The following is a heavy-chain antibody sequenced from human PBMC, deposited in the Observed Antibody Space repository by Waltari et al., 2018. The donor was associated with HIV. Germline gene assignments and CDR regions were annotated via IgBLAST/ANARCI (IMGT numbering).Heavy chain of an antibody. CDR3: AGRRDYYFDY. CDR2: IYYSGST. Sequence: VQLQESGPGLVKPSETLSLTCTVSGGSLSSYYWSWIRQPPGKGLEWIGYIYYSGSTNYNPSLKSRVTISVDTSKNQFSRRLSSVTAADTAVYYCAGRRDYYFDYWGQGTLVSVSS. CDR1: GGSLSSYY. J-gene: IGHJ4*02. V-gene: IGHV4-59*08.